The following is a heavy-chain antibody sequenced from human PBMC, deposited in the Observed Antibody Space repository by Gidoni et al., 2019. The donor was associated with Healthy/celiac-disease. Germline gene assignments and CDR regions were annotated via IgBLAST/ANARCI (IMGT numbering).Heavy chain of an antibody. CDR2: ISGSGCST. Sequence: EVQLLESGGGLVQPGGSMRLSCAAAGFTFSSNAMSWVRQAPGKGLEWVSAISGSGCSTDYADSVKGRFTISRDNSKNTLYLQMNSLRAEDTAVYYCAKRVDSGLDYWGQGTLVSVSS. V-gene: IGHV3-23*01. J-gene: IGHJ4*02. CDR1: GFTFSSNA. CDR3: AKRVDSGLDY. D-gene: IGHD3-22*01.